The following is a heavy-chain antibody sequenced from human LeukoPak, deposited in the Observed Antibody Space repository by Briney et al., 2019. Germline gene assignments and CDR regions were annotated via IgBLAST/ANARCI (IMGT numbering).Heavy chain of an antibody. J-gene: IGHJ4*02. CDR3: ARQGGPYYSDSRDSSHVDFDC. V-gene: IGHV1-69*13. CDR1: GGTFSSYA. D-gene: IGHD3-22*01. CDR2: IIPIYGIA. Sequence: ASVKVSCKASGGTFSSYAISWVRLAPGQGLEWMGGIIPIYGIANYAQNLQGRVTITADDSTSTAYMELSSLRSDDTAVYYCARQGGPYYSDSRDSSHVDFDCWGQGTLVTVSS.